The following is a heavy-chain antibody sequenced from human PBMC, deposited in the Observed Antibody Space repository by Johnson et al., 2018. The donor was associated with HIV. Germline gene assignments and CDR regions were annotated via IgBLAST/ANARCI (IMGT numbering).Heavy chain of an antibody. CDR3: ARGSLVRGVIHAFDI. V-gene: IGHV3-30-3*01. D-gene: IGHD3-10*01. Sequence: QVQLVESGGGVVQPGRSLRLSCAASGFTFSSYAMHWVRQAPGKGLEWVAVISYDGNNKYYADSVKGRFTISRDNSKNTLYLQMNSLRADDTAVYYCARGSLVRGVIHAFDIWGQGTMVTVSS. CDR1: GFTFSSYA. CDR2: ISYDGNNK. J-gene: IGHJ3*02.